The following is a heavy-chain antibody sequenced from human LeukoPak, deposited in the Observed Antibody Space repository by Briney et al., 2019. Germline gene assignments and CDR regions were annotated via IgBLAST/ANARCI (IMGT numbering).Heavy chain of an antibody. CDR3: AKDPYCPGDGCYSGWVY. D-gene: IGHD2-15*01. Sequence: GGSLRLSCAASGFTFSSYGMHWVRQAPGRGLEWMAFIRYDGSNTYYADSVKGRFTISRDNSKNTLDLQMNSLRAEDTAVYYCAKDPYCPGDGCYSGWVYWGQGTLVTVSS. CDR2: IRYDGSNT. V-gene: IGHV3-30*02. J-gene: IGHJ4*02. CDR1: GFTFSSYG.